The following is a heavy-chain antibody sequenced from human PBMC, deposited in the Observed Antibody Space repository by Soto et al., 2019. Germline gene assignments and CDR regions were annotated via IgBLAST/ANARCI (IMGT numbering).Heavy chain of an antibody. D-gene: IGHD6-13*01. V-gene: IGHV3-30-3*01. CDR2: ISYDGSNK. J-gene: IGHJ6*02. CDR1: GFTFSSYA. CDR3: TRGYSSSWSPTYYYYYYGMDV. Sequence: VGSLTLSCAASGFTFSSYAMHWVRQAPGKGLEWVAVISYDGSNKYYADSVKGRFTISRDNSKNTLYMQMNSLRAEDTAVYYCTRGYSSSWSPTYYYYYYGMDVWGQGTTVTVSS.